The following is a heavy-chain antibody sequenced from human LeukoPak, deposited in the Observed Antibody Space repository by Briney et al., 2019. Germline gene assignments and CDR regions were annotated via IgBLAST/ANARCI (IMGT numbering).Heavy chain of an antibody. V-gene: IGHV3-23*01. CDR1: GFTFTSYD. D-gene: IGHD6-13*01. Sequence: EGPLRLSCAASGFTFTSYDMSWVRQSPGKGLDGVSTISTSSGRTYYADSVKGRFTISTDNSKSTLHLQMNSPRVEDTACYYCAKRWAHWGQGTLVSVSS. CDR3: AKRWAH. J-gene: IGHJ4*02. CDR2: ISTSSGRT.